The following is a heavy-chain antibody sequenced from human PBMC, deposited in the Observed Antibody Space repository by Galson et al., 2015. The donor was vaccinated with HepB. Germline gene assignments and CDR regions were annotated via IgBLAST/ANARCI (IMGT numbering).Heavy chain of an antibody. CDR2: IGGRGGSR. D-gene: IGHD2-2*01. CDR1: GFNFASSA. Sequence: SLRLSCAASGFNFASSAMTWVRQAPGKGLAWVSSIGGRGGSRYYADPVKARFIISRDDSKNTLYLQMNTLRADDTAIYYCAKARGSSITSYDAWGQGPRS. J-gene: IGHJ6*02. V-gene: IGHV3-23*01. CDR3: AKARGSSITSYDA.